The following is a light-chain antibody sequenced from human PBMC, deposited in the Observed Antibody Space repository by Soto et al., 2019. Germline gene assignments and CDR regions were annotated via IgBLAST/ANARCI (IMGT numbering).Light chain of an antibody. V-gene: IGKV1-12*01. CDR2: AAA. J-gene: IGKJ4*02. Sequence: DIQMTQIPGCVSGSVGARVHIACRGSQGISSWLAWYQQKPGKAPNLLIYAAASLHSGVPSRFTGSGSGTDFTLPIRSLQREDFATYYCQQANSFPLTFGGGTKVDIK. CDR1: QGISSW. CDR3: QQANSFPLT.